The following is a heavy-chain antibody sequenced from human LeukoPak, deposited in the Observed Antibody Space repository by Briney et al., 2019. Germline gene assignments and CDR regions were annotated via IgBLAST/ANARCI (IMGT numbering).Heavy chain of an antibody. CDR1: GGSISSSSYY. V-gene: IGHV4-39*07. Sequence: SETLSLTCTVSGGSISSSSYYWGWIRQPPGKGLEWIGSIYYSGSTYYNPSLKSRVTISVDTSKNQFSLKLSSVTAADTAVYYCARIYDFWSGYYTDWGQGTLVTVSS. CDR2: IYYSGST. CDR3: ARIYDFWSGYYTD. J-gene: IGHJ4*02. D-gene: IGHD3-3*01.